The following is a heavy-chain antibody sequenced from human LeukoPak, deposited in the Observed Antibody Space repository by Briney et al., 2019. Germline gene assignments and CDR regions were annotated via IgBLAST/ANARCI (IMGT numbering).Heavy chain of an antibody. CDR2: ISWNSGSI. D-gene: IGHD3-3*01. CDR3: VRLGYDFWSGYFGNWFDP. Sequence: GGSLRLSCAASGFTFDDYAMHWVRQAPGKGLEWVSGISWNSGSIGYADSVKGRFTISRDNAKNSLYLQMNSLRAEDTALYYCVRLGYDFWSGYFGNWFDPWGQGTLVTVSS. J-gene: IGHJ5*02. V-gene: IGHV3-9*01. CDR1: GFTFDDYA.